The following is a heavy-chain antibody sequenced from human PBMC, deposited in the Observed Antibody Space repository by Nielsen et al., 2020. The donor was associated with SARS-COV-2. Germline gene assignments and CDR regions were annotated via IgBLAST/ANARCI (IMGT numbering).Heavy chain of an antibody. D-gene: IGHD6-19*01. CDR2: TYYRSKWYN. Sequence: SETLSLTCAISGDSVSSNSAAWNWIRQSPSRGLEWLGRTYYRSKWYNDYAVSVKSRITINPDTSKNQFSLQLNSVTPEDTAVYYCARDRRGSGWPRGSFDPWGQGTLVTVSS. V-gene: IGHV6-1*01. CDR3: ARDRRGSGWPRGSFDP. CDR1: GDSVSSNSAA. J-gene: IGHJ5*02.